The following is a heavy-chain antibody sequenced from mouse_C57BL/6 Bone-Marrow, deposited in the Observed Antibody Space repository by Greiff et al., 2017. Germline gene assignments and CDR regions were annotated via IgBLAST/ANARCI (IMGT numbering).Heavy chain of an antibody. CDR2: IWSGGST. Sequence: VKLKESGPGLVQPSQSLSITCTVSGFSLTSYGVHWVRQSPGKGLEWLGVIWSGGSTDYNAAFISRLSISKDNSKSQVFFKMNSLQADDTAIYYCARKHYYSNFWFAYWGQGTLVTVSA. CDR1: GFSLTSYG. D-gene: IGHD2-5*01. J-gene: IGHJ3*01. CDR3: ARKHYYSNFWFAY. V-gene: IGHV2-2*01.